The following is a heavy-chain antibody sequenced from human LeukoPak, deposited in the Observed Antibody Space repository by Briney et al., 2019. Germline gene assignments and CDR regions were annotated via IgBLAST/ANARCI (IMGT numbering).Heavy chain of an antibody. CDR2: INHSGST. CDR1: GGSFSGYY. J-gene: IGHJ5*02. D-gene: IGHD3-22*01. V-gene: IGHV4-34*01. CDR3: ARGPPGPHYYYDSSGYYSWFDP. Sequence: SETLSLTCAVYGGSFSGYYWSWIRQPPGKGLEWIGEINHSGSTNYNPSLKSRVTISVDTSKNQFSLKLSSVTAADTAVYYCARGPPGPHYYYDSSGYYSWFDPWGQGTLVTVSS.